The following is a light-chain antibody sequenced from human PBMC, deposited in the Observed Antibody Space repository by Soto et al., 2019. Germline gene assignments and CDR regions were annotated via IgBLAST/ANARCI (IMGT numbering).Light chain of an antibody. CDR2: AAS. V-gene: IGKV1-39*01. Sequence: DIQMTQSPSSLSASVGDRIRITCRASQSVSSYLNWYQQKPGKAPRLLIYAASHLQTGVPSRFRGTGSATHFTLTISSLQPEDFATYYCQQSYRAVTFGQGTRLEI. CDR3: QQSYRAVT. J-gene: IGKJ5*01. CDR1: QSVSSY.